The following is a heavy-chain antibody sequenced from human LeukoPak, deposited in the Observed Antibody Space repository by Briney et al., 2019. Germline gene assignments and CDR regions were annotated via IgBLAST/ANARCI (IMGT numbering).Heavy chain of an antibody. V-gene: IGHV4-59*01. CDR2: VSHSGAP. CDR1: GDSITRDF. CDR3: ARVSGSFPPHWYFDL. D-gene: IGHD3-10*01. Sequence: SETLSLTCTVSGDSITRDFWAWIRQPPRKGLEWIGYVSHSGAPNSSPSLKSRATLSLDTSKNEFSLTLRPVTATDTAVYYCARVSGSFPPHWYFDLWGRGTLVTVSS. J-gene: IGHJ2*01.